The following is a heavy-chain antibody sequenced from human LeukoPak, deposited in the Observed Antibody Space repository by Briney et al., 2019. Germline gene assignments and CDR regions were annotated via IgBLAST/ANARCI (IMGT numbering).Heavy chain of an antibody. V-gene: IGHV3-66*01. CDR3: ATYNGGNSAFEY. D-gene: IGHD4-23*01. Sequence: GGPLRLSCAASGFTFDDYAMHWVRQAPGKGLEWVSVIYRGGSTFYADSVKGRFTISRDNSKNTLYLQMNSLRAEDTAVYYCATYNGGNSAFEYWGQGTLVTVSS. CDR1: GFTFDDYA. J-gene: IGHJ4*02. CDR2: IYRGGST.